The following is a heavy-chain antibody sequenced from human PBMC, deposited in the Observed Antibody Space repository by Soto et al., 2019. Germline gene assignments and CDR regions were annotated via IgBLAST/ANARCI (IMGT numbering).Heavy chain of an antibody. D-gene: IGHD3-22*01. CDR3: ATDPCVTRIVGRGMDV. V-gene: IGHV1-24*01. CDR1: GYTLTELS. CDR2: FDPEDGET. Sequence: QVQLVQSGAEVKKPGASVKVSCKVSGYTLTELSMHWVRQAPGKGLEWMGGFDPEDGETIYAQKFQGRVTMTAETSTDTAYMELSSLRSEDTAVYYCATDPCVTRIVGRGMDVWGQGTTVTVSS. J-gene: IGHJ6*02.